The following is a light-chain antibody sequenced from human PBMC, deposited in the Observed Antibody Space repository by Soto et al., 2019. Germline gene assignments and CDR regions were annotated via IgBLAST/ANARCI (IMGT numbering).Light chain of an antibody. Sequence: DIQMTQSPSSLSASVGDRVTITCRASQSISSYLNWYQQKPGKAPKLLIYAASSLQSGVPSRVSGSGSGTDFTLNISSLQPEDFATYYCQQSYSTPYTFGQGTKLEIK. J-gene: IGKJ2*01. CDR3: QQSYSTPYT. CDR2: AAS. CDR1: QSISSY. V-gene: IGKV1-39*01.